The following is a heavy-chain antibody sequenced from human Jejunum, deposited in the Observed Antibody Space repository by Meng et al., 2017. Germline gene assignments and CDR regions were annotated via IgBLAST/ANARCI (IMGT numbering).Heavy chain of an antibody. Sequence: SETLSLTCTVSDGSISRYYWSWIRQPPGKGLEWIWYVYYSGSTNYNPSLKSRVTMSLDTSKNQFSLKLNSVTAADTAVYYCARLNSGSWTYFDYWGQGTLVTVSS. D-gene: IGHD1-26*01. CDR3: ARLNSGSWTYFDY. J-gene: IGHJ4*02. V-gene: IGHV4-59*01. CDR2: VYYSGST. CDR1: DGSISRYY.